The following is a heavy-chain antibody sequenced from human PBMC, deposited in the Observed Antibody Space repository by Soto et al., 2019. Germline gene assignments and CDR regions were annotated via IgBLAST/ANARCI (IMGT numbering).Heavy chain of an antibody. CDR1: GYRFSDNG. CDR2: ISADNGNG. J-gene: IGHJ4*02. Sequence: EASVKVSCKASGYRFSDNGISWVRQAPGQGLEWMGWISADNGNGNYAQKFQGRVTMTTDTSTTTAYMEMRSLRSDDTAVYYCARDSSGSSAYSYWGQGTLVTVS. D-gene: IGHD3-22*01. CDR3: ARDSSGSSAYSY. V-gene: IGHV1-18*04.